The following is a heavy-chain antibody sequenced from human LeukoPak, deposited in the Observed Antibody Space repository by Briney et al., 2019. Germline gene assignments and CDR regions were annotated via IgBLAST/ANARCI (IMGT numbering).Heavy chain of an antibody. CDR1: GFTFSGSA. CDR3: TRIGPTTADY. D-gene: IGHD5-12*01. J-gene: IGHJ4*02. CDR2: IRSKANSYAT. Sequence: GGSLRLSCAASGFTFSGSAMHWVRQASGKGLEWVGRIRSKANSYATAYAASVKGRFTISRDDSKNTAYLQMNNLKTEDTAVYYCTRIGPTTADYWGQGTLVTVSS. V-gene: IGHV3-73*01.